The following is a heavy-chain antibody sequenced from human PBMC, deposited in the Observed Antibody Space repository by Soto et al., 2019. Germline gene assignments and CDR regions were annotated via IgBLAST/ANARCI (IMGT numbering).Heavy chain of an antibody. Sequence: GGSLRLSCTASGFTFGAYALSWVRQAPGKGLEWVGFIRSKAYGGTTEYAASVKGRFTISRDDSNSIAYLQMNSLKTEDTAVYYCTREDRTMRYDYWGQGTRGTVSS. J-gene: IGHJ4*02. CDR3: TREDRTMRYDY. V-gene: IGHV3-49*04. D-gene: IGHD3-22*01. CDR1: GFTFGAYA. CDR2: IRSKAYGGTT.